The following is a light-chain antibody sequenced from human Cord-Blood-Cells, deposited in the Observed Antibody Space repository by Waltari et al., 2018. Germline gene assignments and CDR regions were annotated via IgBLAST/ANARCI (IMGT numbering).Light chain of an antibody. Sequence: DIVMTQSPDSLAVSLGERATINCKSSQSVLYSSNNKNYLAWYQQIPGQPAKLLIYWASTRGSEVPDRFIGSGSGRDIALAISSLQAEDVAVYYCQQYYSTPRTFGQGTKVEIK. CDR1: QSVLYSSNNKNY. J-gene: IGKJ1*01. V-gene: IGKV4-1*01. CDR2: WAS. CDR3: QQYYSTPRT.